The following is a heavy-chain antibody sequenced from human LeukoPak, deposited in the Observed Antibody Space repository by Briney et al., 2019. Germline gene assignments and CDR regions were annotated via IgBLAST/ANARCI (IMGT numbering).Heavy chain of an antibody. D-gene: IGHD1-26*01. V-gene: IGHV4-59*01. CDR2: IYYSGST. Sequence: SETLSLACRVSGDSLSGYGWSWIRQPAGRGLEWIGYIYYSGSTNYNPSLKSRVTISVDTSKNQFSLKVNSVTAADTAVYYCARSTNSGSYYGFDYWGQGTLVTVSS. CDR1: GDSLSGYG. CDR3: ARSTNSGSYYGFDY. J-gene: IGHJ4*02.